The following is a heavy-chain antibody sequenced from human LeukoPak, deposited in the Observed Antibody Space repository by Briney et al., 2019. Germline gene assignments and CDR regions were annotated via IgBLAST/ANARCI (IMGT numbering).Heavy chain of an antibody. J-gene: IGHJ4*02. CDR2: INPNSGGT. D-gene: IGHD6-19*01. CDR1: GYTFTGYY. V-gene: IGHV1-2*02. CDR3: ASTSSGWYDY. Sequence: GASVKVSCKASGYTFTGYYMHWVRQAPGQGLEWMGWINPNSGGTNYVQGRVTMTRDTSISTAYMELSRLRSDDTAVYYCASTSSGWYDYWGQGTLVTVSS.